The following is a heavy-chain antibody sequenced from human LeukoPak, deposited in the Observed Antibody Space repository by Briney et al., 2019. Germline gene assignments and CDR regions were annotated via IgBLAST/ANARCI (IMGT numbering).Heavy chain of an antibody. J-gene: IGHJ6*03. V-gene: IGHV3-15*01. CDR3: TTVNSGYDFLYYYYYYYMDV. Sequence: GGSLRLSCAASGFTFSDYAMSWVRQAPGKGLEWVGRIKSKTDGGTTDYAAPVKGRFTISRDDSKNTLYLQMNSLKTEDTAVYYCTTVNSGYDFLYYYYYYYMDVWGKGTTVTVSS. CDR2: IKSKTDGGTT. D-gene: IGHD5-12*01. CDR1: GFTFSDYA.